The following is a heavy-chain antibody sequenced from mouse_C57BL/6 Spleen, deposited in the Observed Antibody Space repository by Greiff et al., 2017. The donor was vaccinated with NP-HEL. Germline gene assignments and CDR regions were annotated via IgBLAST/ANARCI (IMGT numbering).Heavy chain of an antibody. J-gene: IGHJ1*03. D-gene: IGHD1-1*01. CDR2: IDPSDSET. V-gene: IGHV1-52*01. CDR1: GYTFTSYW. CDR3: AFITTGGYFDV. Sequence: QVQLQQPGAELVRPGSSVKLSCKASGYTFTSYWMHWVKQRPIQGLEWIGNIDPSDSETHYNQKFKDKATLTVDKSSSTAYMQLSSLTSEDSAVYYCAFITTGGYFDVWGTGTTVTVSS.